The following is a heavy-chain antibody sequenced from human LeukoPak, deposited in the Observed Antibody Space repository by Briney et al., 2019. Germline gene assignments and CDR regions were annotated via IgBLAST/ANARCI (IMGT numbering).Heavy chain of an antibody. D-gene: IGHD2-2*01. V-gene: IGHV3-21*01. CDR3: ARADCSSSTCYLRRSWFAP. CDR1: GFTLSNYD. J-gene: IGHJ5*02. CDR2: ISTSSRYI. Sequence: GGSLRLSCAASGFTLSNYDMNWVRQAPGKGLEWVSSISTSSRYIYYKDSVRGRFTISRDDAKNSLYLEMNSLRAEDTAVYYCARADCSSSTCYLRRSWFAPWGQGTLVTVSS.